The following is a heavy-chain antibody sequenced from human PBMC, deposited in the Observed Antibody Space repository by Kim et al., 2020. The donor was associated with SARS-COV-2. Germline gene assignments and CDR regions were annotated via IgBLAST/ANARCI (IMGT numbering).Heavy chain of an antibody. CDR2: ISAYNGNT. CDR1: GYTFTSYG. Sequence: ASVKVSCKASGYTFTSYGISWVRQAPGQGLEWMGWISAYNGNTNYAQKLQGRVTMTTDTSTSTAYMELRSLRSDDTAVYYCARDGHEAYKKSYYRGDYFDYWGQGTLVTVSS. V-gene: IGHV1-18*04. J-gene: IGHJ4*02. CDR3: ARDGHEAYKKSYYRGDYFDY. D-gene: IGHD3-10*01.